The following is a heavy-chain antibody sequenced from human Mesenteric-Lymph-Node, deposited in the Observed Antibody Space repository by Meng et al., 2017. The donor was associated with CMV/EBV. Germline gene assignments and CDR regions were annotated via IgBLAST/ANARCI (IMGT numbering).Heavy chain of an antibody. CDR1: GFTFDDHG. J-gene: IGHJ6*02. CDR3: ASYYYYGLDD. Sequence: GESLKISCAAFGFTFDDHGMSWVRQAPGKGLEWVANIKQDGSEKYSVDSVKGRFTISRDNAKNSLYLQMNSLRVEDTAVYYCASYYYYGLDDWGQGTTVTVSS. V-gene: IGHV3-7*01. CDR2: IKQDGSEK.